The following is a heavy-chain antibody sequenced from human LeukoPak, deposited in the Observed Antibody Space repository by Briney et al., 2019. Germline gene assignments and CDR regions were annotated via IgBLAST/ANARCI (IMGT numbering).Heavy chain of an antibody. CDR3: ETDIAVADPLDY. Sequence: ASVKVSCKVSGYTLTELSMHWVRQAPGKGLEWMGGFDPEDGETIYAQKFQGRVTMTEDTSTDTAYMELSSLRSEDTAVYYCETDIAVADPLDYWGQGILVTVSS. V-gene: IGHV1-24*01. J-gene: IGHJ4*02. CDR2: FDPEDGET. CDR1: GYTLTELS. D-gene: IGHD6-19*01.